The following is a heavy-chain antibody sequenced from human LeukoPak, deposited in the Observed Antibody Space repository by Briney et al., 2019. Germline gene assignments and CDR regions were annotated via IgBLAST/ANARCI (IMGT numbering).Heavy chain of an antibody. V-gene: IGHV3-23*01. CDR3: AKGREYSSSFDAFDI. CDR2: ISGGGGSK. J-gene: IGHJ3*02. D-gene: IGHD6-6*01. CDR1: GFTFSSYA. Sequence: GGSLRLSCAASGFTFSSYAMSWVRQAPGKGLEWVSTISGGGGSKYYADSVKGRFTISRDNSKNTLYLQMNSLRAEDTAVYYCAKGREYSSSFDAFDIWGQGTMVAVSS.